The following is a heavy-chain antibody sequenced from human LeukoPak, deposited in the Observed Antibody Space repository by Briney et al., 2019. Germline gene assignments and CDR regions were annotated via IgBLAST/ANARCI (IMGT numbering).Heavy chain of an antibody. D-gene: IGHD2-21*01. CDR2: INHSGST. CDR1: GGSFSGYY. V-gene: IGHV4-34*01. Sequence: PSETLSLTCAVYGGSFSGYYWSWIRQPPGKGLEWIGEINHSGSTNYNPSLKSRVTISVDTSKNQFSLKLSSVTAADTAVYYCARDGQHPSPRRLDYWGQGTLVTVSS. J-gene: IGHJ4*02. CDR3: ARDGQHPSPRRLDY.